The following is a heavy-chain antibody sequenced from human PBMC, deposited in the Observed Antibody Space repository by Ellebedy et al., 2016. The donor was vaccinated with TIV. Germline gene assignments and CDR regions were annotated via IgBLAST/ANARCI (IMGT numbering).Heavy chain of an antibody. CDR1: EFTFSDYY. V-gene: IGHV3-11*04. CDR3: ARGDRAGTTRLVDY. Sequence: GGSLRLSCAASEFTFSDYYMSWIRQAPGMGLEWVAYISTSGSTKYYADSVKGRFTISRDNAENSLYLQMNSLRAEDTAVYYCARGDRAGTTRLVDYWGQGTLVTVSS. J-gene: IGHJ4*02. CDR2: ISTSGSTK. D-gene: IGHD1-7*01.